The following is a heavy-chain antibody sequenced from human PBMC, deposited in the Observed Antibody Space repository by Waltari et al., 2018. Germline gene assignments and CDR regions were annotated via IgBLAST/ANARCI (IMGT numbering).Heavy chain of an antibody. CDR3: AKGTYFLTIFGVTITDL. Sequence: QVHLQQWGAGLLKPSETLSLTCAVYGGSFNLYYWTWIRQAPGKGLEWIGEISHTGSTNYNSSLKNRVTMSVDTSKNQFSLKVNSVTAEDTAVYYCAKGTYFLTIFGVTITDLWGQGTLVTVSS. D-gene: IGHD3-3*01. J-gene: IGHJ5*02. CDR2: ISHTGST. CDR1: GGSFNLYY. V-gene: IGHV4-34*02.